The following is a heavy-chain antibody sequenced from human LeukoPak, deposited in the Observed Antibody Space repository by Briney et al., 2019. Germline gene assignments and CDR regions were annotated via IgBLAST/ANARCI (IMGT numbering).Heavy chain of an antibody. D-gene: IGHD6-13*01. J-gene: IGHJ5*02. CDR2: IYTSGST. CDR1: GGSISSCY. V-gene: IGHV4-4*07. CDR3: ASQIGQQNWFDP. Sequence: SETLSLTCTVSGGSISSCYWSWIRQPAGKGLEWIGRIYTSGSTNYNPSLKSRVTMSVDTSKNQFSLKLSSVTAADTAVYYCASQIGQQNWFDPWGQGTLVTVSS.